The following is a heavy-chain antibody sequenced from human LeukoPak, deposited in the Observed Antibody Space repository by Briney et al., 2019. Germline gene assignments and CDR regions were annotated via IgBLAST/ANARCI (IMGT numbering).Heavy chain of an antibody. Sequence: GGSLRLSCAASGFTFSSHWMHWVRQPLGKGLVGVSRINTDGSSTTYADSVKGRFTISRDNAKNTLYLQMNSLRAEDTAVYYCARDRGSSWYGGIDYWGQGTLVTVSS. V-gene: IGHV3-74*03. CDR3: ARDRGSSWYGGIDY. J-gene: IGHJ4*02. D-gene: IGHD6-13*01. CDR2: INTDGSST. CDR1: GFTFSSHW.